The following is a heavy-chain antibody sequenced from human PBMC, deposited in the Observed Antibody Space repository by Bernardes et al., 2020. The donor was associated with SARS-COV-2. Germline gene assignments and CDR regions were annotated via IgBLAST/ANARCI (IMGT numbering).Heavy chain of an antibody. CDR2: INGDGRVP. V-gene: IGHV3-74*01. D-gene: IGHD3-22*01. CDR3: AGENYYRSSGSCSTNYGMDV. Sequence: SCAASGFSFHNSWMHWVRQVPGPGPVWVSRINGDGRVPNYADFVEGRFIISRDNTKNTLYLQMNSLRTEDTAVYFCAGENYYRSSGSCSTNYGMDVWGQGTTVTVSS. CDR1: GFSFHNSW. J-gene: IGHJ6*02.